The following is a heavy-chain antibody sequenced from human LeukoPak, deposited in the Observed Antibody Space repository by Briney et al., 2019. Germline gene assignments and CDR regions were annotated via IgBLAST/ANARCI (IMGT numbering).Heavy chain of an antibody. CDR1: GFTFITYA. Sequence: PGGSLRLSCAASGFTFITYAMSWVRQPPGKGLEWVSGVSGSGGSTNYADSVKVRFTVSRDNSKNTLYLQMNSLRAEDTAVYYCTKGKGFWTRAHFDSWGQGTLVTVSS. J-gene: IGHJ4*02. D-gene: IGHD3/OR15-3a*01. CDR2: VSGSGGST. CDR3: TKGKGFWTRAHFDS. V-gene: IGHV3-23*01.